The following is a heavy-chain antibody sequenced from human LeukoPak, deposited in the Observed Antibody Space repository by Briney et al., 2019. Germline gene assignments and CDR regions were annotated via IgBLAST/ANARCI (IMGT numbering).Heavy chain of an antibody. J-gene: IGHJ4*02. CDR3: ARDRPNYYGSDGHYYRRDGDY. Sequence: GGSLRLSCSASGFTFSIYAMSWVRQAPGKGLEWVSSITSRGESTLYVDSVKGRFTITRDNSENTLYLQMHSLRAEDTAVYYCARDRPNYYGSDGHYYRRDGDYWGRGTLVSVSS. D-gene: IGHD3-22*01. CDR2: ITSRGEST. CDR1: GFTFSIYA. V-gene: IGHV3-23*01.